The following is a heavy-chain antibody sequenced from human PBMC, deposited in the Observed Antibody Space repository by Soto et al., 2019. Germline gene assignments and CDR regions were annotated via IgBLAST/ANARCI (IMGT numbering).Heavy chain of an antibody. D-gene: IGHD6-19*01. Sequence: GGSLRLSCAASGFTFSSYAMSWVRQAPGKGLEWVSAISGSGGSTYYADSVKGRFTISRDNSKNTLYLQMNSLRAEDTAVNYCAKSVDSSGWYEAPYLLDYWGQGTLVTVSS. J-gene: IGHJ4*02. V-gene: IGHV3-23*01. CDR2: ISGSGGST. CDR1: GFTFSSYA. CDR3: AKSVDSSGWYEAPYLLDY.